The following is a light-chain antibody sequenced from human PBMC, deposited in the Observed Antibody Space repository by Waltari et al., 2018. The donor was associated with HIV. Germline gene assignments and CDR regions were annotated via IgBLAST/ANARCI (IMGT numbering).Light chain of an antibody. CDR2: YKSDSDK. Sequence: QAVLTQPSSLSPSPGAPAGPTCPFRSGTNVGPYGIYWYHQKPGSPPQYLLRYKSDSDKQQGSGVPSRFSGSKDASANAGILLISGLQSEDEADYYCMIWHSSAVVFGGGTKLTVL. CDR1: SGTNVGPYG. J-gene: IGLJ2*01. CDR3: MIWHSSAVV. V-gene: IGLV5-45*02.